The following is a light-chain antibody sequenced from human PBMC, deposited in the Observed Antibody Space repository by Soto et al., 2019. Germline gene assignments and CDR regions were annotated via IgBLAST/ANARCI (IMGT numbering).Light chain of an antibody. CDR3: QQYGSSPLT. J-gene: IGKJ4*01. CDR1: QSVRSSH. CDR2: GAS. V-gene: IGKV3-20*01. Sequence: EIVLTQSPGTLSLSPGERATLSCRASQSVRSSHLAWYQQKPGQAPRLLIYGASRRATGIPDRFSGSVSGTDFTLTISRLEPEDFAVYYCQQYGSSPLTFGGGTKVEIK.